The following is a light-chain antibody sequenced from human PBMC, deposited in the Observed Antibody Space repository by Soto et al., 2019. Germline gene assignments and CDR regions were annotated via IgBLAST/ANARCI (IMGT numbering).Light chain of an antibody. CDR3: QPYGSSPEWT. J-gene: IGKJ1*01. V-gene: IGKV3-20*01. CDR1: QSIISNY. CDR2: GAS. Sequence: EIVLTQSPGTLSLSPGERATLSCRASQSIISNYLAWYQLKPGQGPRLLIYGASNRATGIPDRFSGSGSGTDFTLTINRLEPEDFAVYYCQPYGSSPEWTFGQGTKVEIK.